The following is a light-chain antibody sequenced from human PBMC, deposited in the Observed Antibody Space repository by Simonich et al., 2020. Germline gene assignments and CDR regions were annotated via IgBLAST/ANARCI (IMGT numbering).Light chain of an antibody. V-gene: IGKV3-15*01. CDR3: QQYNNWPPWT. CDR1: QSVSSN. Sequence: EIVMTQSPATLSVSPGERATLSCMASQSVSSNLAWYQQKPGQAPRLLISGASTRATGIPARFSGSGSGTEFTLTISSMQSEDFAVYYCQQYNNWPPWTFGQGTKVGIK. J-gene: IGKJ1*01. CDR2: GAS.